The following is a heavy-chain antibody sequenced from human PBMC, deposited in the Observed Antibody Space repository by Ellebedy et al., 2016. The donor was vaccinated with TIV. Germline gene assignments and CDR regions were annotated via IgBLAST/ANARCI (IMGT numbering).Heavy chain of an antibody. D-gene: IGHD3-3*01. Sequence: MPSETLSLTCTVSGGSINSGTYYWTWIRQHPGKGLEWIGYVYYSGNTNYNPSLKSRVTISVDTSKNQFSLRLSSVTAADTPVYYCARHLFGVVIGCPDAFDIWGQGTMVTVSS. CDR1: GGSINSGTYY. J-gene: IGHJ3*02. V-gene: IGHV4-61*01. CDR3: ARHLFGVVIGCPDAFDI. CDR2: VYYSGNT.